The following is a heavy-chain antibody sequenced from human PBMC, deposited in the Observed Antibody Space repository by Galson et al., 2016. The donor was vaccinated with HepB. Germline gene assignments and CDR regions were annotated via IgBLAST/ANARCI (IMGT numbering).Heavy chain of an antibody. J-gene: IGHJ5*02. CDR2: ISYTGST. V-gene: IGHV4-31*03. Sequence: TLSLTCSVSGGSIGSGNHYWNWIRQHPGKGLEYIGYISYTGSTYYNPSLKSRVTISVDTSKNQFSLKLSSLTAADTAVYYCAREGLTYPHWLDPWGQGTLVTVSS. CDR1: GGSIGSGNHY. D-gene: IGHD1-20*01. CDR3: AREGLTYPHWLDP.